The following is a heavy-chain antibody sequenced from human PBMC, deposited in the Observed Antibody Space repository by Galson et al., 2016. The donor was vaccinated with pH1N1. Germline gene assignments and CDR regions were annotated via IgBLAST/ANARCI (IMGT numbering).Heavy chain of an antibody. CDR2: IIGSGGGT. Sequence: SLRLSCAASDFTFKDFGMNWVRQAPGRGLEWVSRIIGSGGGTYYADSVKGRFTISRDNSKNMLHLQLNSLRAEDTAVYYCAKGISSTWRSFDSWGQGTLVTVSS. CDR3: AKGISSTWRSFDS. D-gene: IGHD6-13*01. V-gene: IGHV3-23*01. J-gene: IGHJ4*02. CDR1: DFTFKDFG.